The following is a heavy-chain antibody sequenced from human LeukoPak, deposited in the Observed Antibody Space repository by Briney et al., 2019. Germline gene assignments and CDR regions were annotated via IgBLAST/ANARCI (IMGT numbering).Heavy chain of an antibody. D-gene: IGHD3-10*01. CDR2: ISNSGGST. Sequence: GGSLRLSCAASGFTFTTYAMSWVRQAPGRGLEWVSAISNSGGSTYYADSVKGRFTISRDNSKNTLYLQINSLRAEDTAIYYCAGRGYGSGSYYFDYWGQGTLVTVSS. CDR1: GFTFTTYA. CDR3: AGRGYGSGSYYFDY. J-gene: IGHJ4*02. V-gene: IGHV3-23*01.